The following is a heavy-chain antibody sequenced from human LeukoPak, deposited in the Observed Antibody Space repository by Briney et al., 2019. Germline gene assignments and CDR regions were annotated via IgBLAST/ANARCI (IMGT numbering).Heavy chain of an antibody. D-gene: IGHD3-22*01. J-gene: IGHJ3*02. CDR2: IKITTDGGTT. CDR1: GLALSNAW. V-gene: IGHV3-15*01. Sequence: RGSLRLSCAASGLALSNAWMSCGRQAPRKGLGWGVGIKITTDGGTTDYAAPVEARFTISRDDSKTTLYLQMNSLKTEDTAVYYCTTGGTMIVVVIEAFDIWGQGTMVTVSS. CDR3: TTGGTMIVVVIEAFDI.